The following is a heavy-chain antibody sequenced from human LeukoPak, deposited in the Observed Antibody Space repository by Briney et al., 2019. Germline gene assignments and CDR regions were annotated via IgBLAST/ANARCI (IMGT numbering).Heavy chain of an antibody. CDR2: IKPDVNEQ. Sequence: PGGSLRLSCAASGFIFSDYWMGWVRQAPGKGPEWVASIKPDVNEQYYVDSVRGRFTISRDNSKDSLFLQVGSLRDDDTAVYYCARERVSAYDYWGQGTLVTVSS. CDR3: ARERVSAYDY. J-gene: IGHJ4*02. V-gene: IGHV3-7*01. CDR1: GFIFSDYW.